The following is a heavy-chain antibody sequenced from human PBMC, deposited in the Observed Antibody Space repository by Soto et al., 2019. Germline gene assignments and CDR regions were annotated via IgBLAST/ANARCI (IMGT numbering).Heavy chain of an antibody. CDR1: GCSISGYY. CDR3: ARDLWGYCGTDCYPLDV. CDR2: MYNTGST. V-gene: IGHV4-59*01. J-gene: IGHJ6*02. Sequence: SGTLSLTCTVSGCSISGYYWSWIRDPPGKGLEWIGYMYNTGSTVYNPSFKSRVTISVDTSKNQFSLKLNSVTAADTAVYYCARDLWGYCGTDCYPLDVWGQGTTVT. D-gene: IGHD2-21*02.